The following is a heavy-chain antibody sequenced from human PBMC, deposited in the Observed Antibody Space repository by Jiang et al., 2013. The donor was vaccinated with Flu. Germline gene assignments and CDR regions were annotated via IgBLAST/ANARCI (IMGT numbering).Heavy chain of an antibody. D-gene: IGHD6-13*01. CDR3: ARGGSSSWYLYYYYYGMDV. CDR1: GGSISSYY. CDR2: IYYSGST. Sequence: SLTCTVSGGSISSYYWSWIRQPPGKGLEWIGYIYYSGSTNYNPSLKSRVTISVDTSKNQFSLKLSSVTAADTAVYYCARGGSSSWYLYYYYYGMDVWGQGTTVTVSS. J-gene: IGHJ6*02. V-gene: IGHV4-59*01.